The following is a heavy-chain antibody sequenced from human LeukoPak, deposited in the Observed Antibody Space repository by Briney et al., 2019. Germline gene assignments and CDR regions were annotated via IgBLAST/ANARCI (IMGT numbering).Heavy chain of an antibody. CDR3: ARMMYGNGWNRYYFDY. CDR1: GDSISSYNHY. CDR2: ICYGGST. Sequence: PSETLSLTCTVSGDSISSYNHYWGWIRQPPGKGLEWLGSICYGGSTHDNPSLKSRVTISVATSNNQFSLRVTSATAADTAVYYCARMMYGNGWNRYYFDYWGQGTLVTVSS. J-gene: IGHJ4*02. D-gene: IGHD6-19*01. V-gene: IGHV4-39*01.